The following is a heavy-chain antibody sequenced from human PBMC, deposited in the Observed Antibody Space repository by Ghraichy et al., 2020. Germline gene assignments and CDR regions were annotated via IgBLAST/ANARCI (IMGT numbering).Heavy chain of an antibody. J-gene: IGHJ5*02. CDR2: IKSKTDGGTT. V-gene: IGHV3-15*01. D-gene: IGHD3-3*01. CDR1: GFTFSNAW. Sequence: GGSLRLSCAASGFTFSNAWMSWVRQAPGKGLEWVGRIKSKTDGGTTDYAAPVKGRFTISRDDSKNTLYLQMNSLKTEDTAVYYCTTDHFTPVDLLATENGVVTLYNWFDPWGQGTLVTVSS. CDR3: TTDHFTPVDLLATENGVVTLYNWFDP.